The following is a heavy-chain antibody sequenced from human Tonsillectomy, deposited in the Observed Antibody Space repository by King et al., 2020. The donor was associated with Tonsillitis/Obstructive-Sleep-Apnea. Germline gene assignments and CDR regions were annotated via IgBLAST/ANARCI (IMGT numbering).Heavy chain of an antibody. D-gene: IGHD3-22*01. CDR3: AIRSHYYDSSGYSPTAFDI. CDR1: GASISSYY. J-gene: IGHJ3*02. CDR2: IYYSGST. V-gene: IGHV4-59*08. Sequence: QLQESGPGLVKPSETLSLTCTVSGASISSYYWSWIRQPPGKGLEWIGYIYYSGSTNYNPSLKSRVTISVDTSNNQFSLKLSSVTAADTAVYYCAIRSHYYDSSGYSPTAFDIWGQGTMVTVSS.